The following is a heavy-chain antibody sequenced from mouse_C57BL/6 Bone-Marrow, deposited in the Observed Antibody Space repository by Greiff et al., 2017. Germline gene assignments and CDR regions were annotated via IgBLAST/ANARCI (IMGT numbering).Heavy chain of an antibody. Sequence: VQLQQSGPELVKPGASVKMSCKASGYTFTDYNMHWVKQSHGKSLEWIGYINPNNGGTSYNQKFKGKATLTVTKSSSTAYMELRSLTSDDSAVYYCASQDALRPWFAYWGQGTLVTVSA. CDR1: GYTFTDYN. CDR3: ASQDALRPWFAY. CDR2: INPNNGGT. D-gene: IGHD1-1*01. V-gene: IGHV1-22*01. J-gene: IGHJ3*01.